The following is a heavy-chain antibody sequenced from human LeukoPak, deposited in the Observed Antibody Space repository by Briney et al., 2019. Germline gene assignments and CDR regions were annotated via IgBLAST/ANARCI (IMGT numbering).Heavy chain of an antibody. D-gene: IGHD5-18*01. J-gene: IGHJ4*02. CDR2: IYYSGST. CDR3: ARVSVDTAMVGY. V-gene: IGHV4-30-4*01. CDR1: GGSISSGDYY. Sequence: SQTLSLTCTVSGGSISSGDYYWSWIRQPPGKGLEWIGYIYYSGSTNYNPSLKSRVTISVDTSKNQFSLKLSSVTAADTAVYYCARVSVDTAMVGYWGQGTLVTVSS.